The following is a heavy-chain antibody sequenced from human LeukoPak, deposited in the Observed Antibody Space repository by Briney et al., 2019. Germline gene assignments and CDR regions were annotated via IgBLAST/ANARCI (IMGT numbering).Heavy chain of an antibody. V-gene: IGHV3-53*05. CDR3: AKPAGAMVTEFDFDY. J-gene: IGHJ4*02. D-gene: IGHD5-18*01. CDR1: GFTVSINS. CDR2: IYSGGNT. Sequence: GGSLRLSCTVSGFTVSINSMSWVRQAPGKGLEWVSFIYSGGNTHYSDSVKGRFTISRDNSKNTLYLQMNSLRTEDTALYYCAKPAGAMVTEFDFDYWGQGTLVTVSS.